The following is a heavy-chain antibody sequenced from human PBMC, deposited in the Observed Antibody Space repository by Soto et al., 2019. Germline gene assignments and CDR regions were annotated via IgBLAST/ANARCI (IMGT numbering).Heavy chain of an antibody. V-gene: IGHV3-23*01. J-gene: IGHJ4*02. D-gene: IGHD4-17*01. CDR1: GFTFSRYA. CDR2: IFESGRST. CDR3: AREIRATTVTTNFDY. Sequence: EVQLLESGGDLVQPGGSLRLSCVASGFTFSRYALTWVRQAPGKGLEWVSTIFESGRSTYYADSVKGRFTISRDNSKNTLYLQMNSLRAEDTAIYFCAREIRATTVTTNFDYWGQGTLVTVSS.